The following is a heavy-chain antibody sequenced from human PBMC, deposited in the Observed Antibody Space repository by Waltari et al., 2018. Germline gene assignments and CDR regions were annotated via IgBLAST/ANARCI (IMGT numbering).Heavy chain of an antibody. V-gene: IGHV1-46*01. CDR2: INPSGGST. CDR1: GYTFTSYY. J-gene: IGHJ4*02. D-gene: IGHD3-22*01. Sequence: QVQLVQSGAEVKKPGASVKVSCKASGYTFTSYYMHWVRQAPGQGLEWMGIINPSGGSTSYAQKFQGRVTMTRDTSTSTVYMELSSLRSEDTAVYYCARVLLAYYDSSGYIDYWGQGTLVTVSS. CDR3: ARVLLAYYDSSGYIDY.